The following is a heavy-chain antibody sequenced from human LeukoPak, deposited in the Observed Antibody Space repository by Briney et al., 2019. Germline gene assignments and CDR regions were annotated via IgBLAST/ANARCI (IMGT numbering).Heavy chain of an antibody. V-gene: IGHV3-30*02. CDR3: AKTAQGGEFFDY. D-gene: IGHD2-21*02. Sequence: PGGSLRLSCAASGFTFRDYGLHWVRQAPGKGLEWVAFIRYDGIIKSYVDSVKGRFTISRDNSKNTLYLQMNSLRAEDTAVYYCAKTAQGGEFFDYWGRGTLVTVSS. CDR2: IRYDGIIK. J-gene: IGHJ4*02. CDR1: GFTFRDYG.